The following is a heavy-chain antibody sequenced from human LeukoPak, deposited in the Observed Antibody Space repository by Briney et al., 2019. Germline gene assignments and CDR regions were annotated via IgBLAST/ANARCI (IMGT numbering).Heavy chain of an antibody. Sequence: GGPLRLSCAASGFTFSHYGMNWVRQAPGKGLEWVSGLTANSRSAYYADSVKGRFTISRDNSENMVYLQMNSLRAEDTAMYYCARDEGWIQLFFRGQGTLVTVSS. CDR3: ARDEGWIQLFF. J-gene: IGHJ4*02. V-gene: IGHV3-23*01. D-gene: IGHD5-18*01. CDR1: GFTFSHYG. CDR2: LTANSRSA.